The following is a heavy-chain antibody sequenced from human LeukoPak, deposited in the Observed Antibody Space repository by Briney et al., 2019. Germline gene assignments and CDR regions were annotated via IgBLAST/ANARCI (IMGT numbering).Heavy chain of an antibody. CDR3: ASWGYGYSGYEYWYFDL. CDR2: IIPIFGTA. J-gene: IGHJ2*01. D-gene: IGHD5-12*01. Sequence: GASVKVSCKASGGTFSSYAISWVRQAPGQGLEWMGGIIPIFGTANYAQKFQGRVTITTDESPSTAYMELSSLRSEDTAVYYCASWGYGYSGYEYWYFDLWGRGTLVTVSS. V-gene: IGHV1-69*05. CDR1: GGTFSSYA.